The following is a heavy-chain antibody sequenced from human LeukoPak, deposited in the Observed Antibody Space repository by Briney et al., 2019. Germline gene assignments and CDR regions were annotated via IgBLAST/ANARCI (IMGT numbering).Heavy chain of an antibody. CDR3: ARVSGSFLGFDY. D-gene: IGHD1-26*01. CDR1: GGSVSSGSYY. Sequence: SETLSLTCAVSGGSVSSGSYYWSWIRQPPGKGLEWIGYIYYSGSTNYNPSLKSRVTISVDTSKNQFSPKLSSVTAADTAVYYCARVSGSFLGFDYWGQGTLVTVSS. CDR2: IYYSGST. V-gene: IGHV4-61*01. J-gene: IGHJ4*02.